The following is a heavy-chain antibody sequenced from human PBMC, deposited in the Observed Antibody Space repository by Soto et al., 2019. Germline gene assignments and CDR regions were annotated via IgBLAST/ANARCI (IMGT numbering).Heavy chain of an antibody. CDR2: IEPSDSYT. V-gene: IGHV5-10-1*01. D-gene: IGHD3-22*01. Sequence: GESLKISCHGSGYTFTLYCISWVLQMPGKGLEWLWRIEPSDSYTFYNPSFQCHVAISADKSISTAYLQWSSLKASDTAIYYCARHGPHDSPGYYYFDYWGQGALVTVSS. CDR3: ARHGPHDSPGYYYFDY. CDR1: GYTFTLYC. J-gene: IGHJ4*02.